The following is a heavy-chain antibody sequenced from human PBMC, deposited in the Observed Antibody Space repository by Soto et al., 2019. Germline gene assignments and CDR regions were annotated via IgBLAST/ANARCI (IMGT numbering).Heavy chain of an antibody. CDR2: IKQDGSEK. V-gene: IGHV3-7*01. CDR1: GFTFSNYW. D-gene: IGHD2-2*01. J-gene: IGHJ6*02. CDR3: AGELGRTAAGYYYYYSMDD. Sequence: PGGSLILSCAASGFTFSNYWMNWVRQAPGKGLEWVANIKQDGSEKYFVDSVKGRFTISRDNAKNSLYLQMNSLRAEDTAVYDCAGELGRTAAGYYYYYSMDDRGQGPTFTVSS.